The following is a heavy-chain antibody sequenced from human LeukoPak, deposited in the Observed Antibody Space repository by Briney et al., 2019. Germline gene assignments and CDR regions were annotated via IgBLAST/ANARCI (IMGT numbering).Heavy chain of an antibody. D-gene: IGHD6-13*01. CDR1: GYTFTSYG. J-gene: IGHJ6*03. CDR2: ISAYNCNT. V-gene: IGHV1-18*01. Sequence: ASVTVTFKASGYTFTSYGISWVRQPPGPGLEWVGWISAYNCNTNYAQKLQGRVTMTTDTSTSTAYMELRSLRSDDTAVYYCARGSSSWYSHYYYMDVWGKGTTVTVSS. CDR3: ARGSSSWYSHYYYMDV.